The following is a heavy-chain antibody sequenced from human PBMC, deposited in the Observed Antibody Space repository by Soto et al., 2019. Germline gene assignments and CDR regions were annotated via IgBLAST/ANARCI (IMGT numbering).Heavy chain of an antibody. CDR3: ARDRVTMVRGDHYGMDV. J-gene: IGHJ6*02. CDR2: ISAAGDT. D-gene: IGHD3-10*01. Sequence: GGSLRLSCAASGFTFSSYDMHWVRQVTGKGLEWVSSISAAGDTYYLGSVKGRFTISRENAKNSLYLQMSSLRAEDTAVYYCARDRVTMVRGDHYGMDVWGQGTTVTVSS. V-gene: IGHV3-13*01. CDR1: GFTFSSYD.